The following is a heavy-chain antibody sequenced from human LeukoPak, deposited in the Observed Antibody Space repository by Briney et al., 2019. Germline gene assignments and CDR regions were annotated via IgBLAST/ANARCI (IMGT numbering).Heavy chain of an antibody. Sequence: SGPTLVNPTQTLTLTCTFSGFSLTPRGVGVGWIRQPPGKTLGWLAFIYCDDDERFSPSLKSRLTITKDTSKNQVVLTMTNMHPLDTGTYYCARSTVFKIDYWGQGMLVTVSS. CDR1: GFSLTPRGVG. D-gene: IGHD3-3*01. V-gene: IGHV2-5*02. CDR3: ARSTVFKIDY. J-gene: IGHJ4*02. CDR2: IYCDDDE.